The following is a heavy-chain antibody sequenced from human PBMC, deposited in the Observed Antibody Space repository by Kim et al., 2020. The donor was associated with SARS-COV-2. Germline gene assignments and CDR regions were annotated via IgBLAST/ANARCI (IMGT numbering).Heavy chain of an antibody. V-gene: IGHV3-53*01. Sequence: STDYADAVKGQFTISRDKSKNTLYRQRNSLRAEDTAVYYCARASSWYGDYWGQGTLVTVSS. CDR2: ST. J-gene: IGHJ4*02. D-gene: IGHD6-13*01. CDR3: ARASSWYGDY.